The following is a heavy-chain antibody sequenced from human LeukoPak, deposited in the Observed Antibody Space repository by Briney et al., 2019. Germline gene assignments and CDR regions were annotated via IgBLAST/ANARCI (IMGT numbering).Heavy chain of an antibody. J-gene: IGHJ4*02. CDR1: GFTVSSNY. V-gene: IGHV3-53*01. CDR2: IYSGGST. D-gene: IGHD6-19*01. CDR3: AKEYYSSGWYSYY. Sequence: GGSLRLSCAASGFTVSSNYMSWVRQAPGKGLEWVSVIYSGGSTYYADSVKGRFTISRDNSKNTLYLQMNSLRAEDTAVYYCAKEYYSSGWYSYYWGQGTLVTVSS.